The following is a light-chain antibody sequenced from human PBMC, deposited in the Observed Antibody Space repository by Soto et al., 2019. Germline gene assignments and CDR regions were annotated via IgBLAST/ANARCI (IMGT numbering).Light chain of an antibody. CDR2: ELN. Sequence: QSVLTQPASVSGSPGQSITIYCTGTSSDVGGYNCVSWYQQHPGKAPKLMIYELNNRPSGVSNRFSGSKSGNTASLTISGLQAEDEADYYCSSYTSSSTVVFGGGTKLTVL. J-gene: IGLJ2*01. CDR3: SSYTSSSTVV. CDR1: SSDVGGYNC. V-gene: IGLV2-14*01.